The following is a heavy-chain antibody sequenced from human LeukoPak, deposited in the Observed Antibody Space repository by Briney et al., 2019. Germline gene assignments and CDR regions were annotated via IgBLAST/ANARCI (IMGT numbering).Heavy chain of an antibody. D-gene: IGHD3-9*01. V-gene: IGHV3-66*04. J-gene: IGHJ4*02. Sequence: GGSRRLSGAASGITVSTNYMSWVRQAPGKGLEGVSIIYSGGATFYADSVKGRFTITRENSKNTLWLQMNSLRAEDTAVYYCARLHYDVLTGPFDYWGQGTLVTVSS. CDR1: GITVSTNY. CDR2: IYSGGAT. CDR3: ARLHYDVLTGPFDY.